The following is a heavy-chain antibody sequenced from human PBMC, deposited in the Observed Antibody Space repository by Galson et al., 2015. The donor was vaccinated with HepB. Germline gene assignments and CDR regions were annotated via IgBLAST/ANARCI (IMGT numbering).Heavy chain of an antibody. CDR2: IKSKTDGGTT. CDR1: GFTFSNAW. V-gene: IGHV3-15*01. D-gene: IGHD2-2*01. CDR3: TTDSPIVVVPAAMIHPFDY. J-gene: IGHJ4*02. Sequence: SLRLSCAASGFTFSNAWMSWVRQAPGKGLEWVGRIKSKTDGGTTDYAAPVKGRFTISRDDSKNTLYLQMNSLKTEDTAVYYCTTDSPIVVVPAAMIHPFDYWGQGTLVTVSS.